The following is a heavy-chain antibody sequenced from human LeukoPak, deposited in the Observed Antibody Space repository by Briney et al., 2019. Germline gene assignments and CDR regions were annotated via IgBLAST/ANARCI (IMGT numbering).Heavy chain of an antibody. CDR1: GGSISSYY. CDR3: ARQTVAGTVKYFDY. D-gene: IGHD6-19*01. V-gene: IGHV4-59*08. CDR2: IYYSEST. Sequence: PSETLSLTCTVSGGSISSYYWSWIRQPPGKGLEWIGYIYYSESTNYNPSLKSRVTISVDTSKNQFSLKLSSVTAADTAAYYCARQTVAGTVKYFDYWGQGTLVTVSS. J-gene: IGHJ4*02.